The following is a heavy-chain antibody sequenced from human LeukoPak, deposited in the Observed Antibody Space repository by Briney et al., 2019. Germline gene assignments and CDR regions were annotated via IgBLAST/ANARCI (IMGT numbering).Heavy chain of an antibody. CDR1: GGSISSYY. D-gene: IGHD2-21*02. J-gene: IGHJ6*02. CDR2: IYYSGST. CDR3: ARAPYCGGDCLNYYYYGMDV. V-gene: IGHV4-59*01. Sequence: SETLSLTCTVSGGSISSYYWSWLRQPPGKGLEWIGYIYYSGSTNYNPSLKSRVTISVDTSKNQFSLKLSSVTAADTAVYYCARAPYCGGDCLNYYYYGMDVWGQGTTVTVSS.